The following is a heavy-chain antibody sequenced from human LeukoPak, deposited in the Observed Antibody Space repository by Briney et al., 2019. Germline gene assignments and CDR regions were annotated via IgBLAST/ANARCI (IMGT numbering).Heavy chain of an antibody. Sequence: SETLSLTCSVSGGSISSGSYYWSWIRQPAGKGLEWIGRIYTSGSTNYNPSLKSRVTISVDTSKNQFSLKLSSVTAADTAVYYCARRRGKGISSQEYDSSGHHDYWGQGTLVTVSS. CDR2: IYTSGST. CDR3: ARRRGKGISSQEYDSSGHHDY. CDR1: GGSISSGSYY. J-gene: IGHJ4*02. D-gene: IGHD3-22*01. V-gene: IGHV4-61*02.